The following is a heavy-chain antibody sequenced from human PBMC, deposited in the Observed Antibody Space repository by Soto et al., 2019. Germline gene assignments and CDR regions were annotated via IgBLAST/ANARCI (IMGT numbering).Heavy chain of an antibody. CDR1: GGSFSGYY. D-gene: IGHD4-17*01. J-gene: IGHJ3*02. CDR3: ARGAGLRWHDAFDI. CDR2: INHSGST. V-gene: IGHV4-34*01. Sequence: QVQLQQWGAGLLKPSETLSLTCAVYGGSFSGYYWSWIRQPPGKGLECIGEINHSGSTNYNPSLKCRVSISVDTSKNQFSLKLSSVTAADTAVYYCARGAGLRWHDAFDIWGQGTMVTVSS.